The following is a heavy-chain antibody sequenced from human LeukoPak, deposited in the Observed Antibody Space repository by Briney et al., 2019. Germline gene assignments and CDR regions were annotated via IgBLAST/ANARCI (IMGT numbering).Heavy chain of an antibody. CDR1: GFTVSSNY. J-gene: IGHJ4*02. V-gene: IGHV3-66*02. CDR3: ASEDYYDSSGRSY. D-gene: IGHD3-22*01. Sequence: GGSLRLSCAASGFTVSSNYMSWVRQAPGKGLEWVSVIYSGGSTYYADSVKGRFTISRDNSKNTLYLQMNSLRAEDTAAYYCASEDYYDSSGRSYWGQGTLVTVSS. CDR2: IYSGGST.